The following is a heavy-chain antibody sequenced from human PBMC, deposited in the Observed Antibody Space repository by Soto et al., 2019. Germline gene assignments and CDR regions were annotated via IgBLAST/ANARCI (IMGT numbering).Heavy chain of an antibody. Sequence: QVQLVQSGAEVKKPGASVKVSCKASGYTFTSYAMHWVRQAPRQRLEWMGWINAGNGNTKYSQKFQGRVTITRDTSASTANMELSSLRSEDTAVYYCARDIIAAAVDYWGQGTLVTVSS. D-gene: IGHD6-13*01. V-gene: IGHV1-3*01. CDR3: ARDIIAAAVDY. CDR1: GYTFTSYA. J-gene: IGHJ4*02. CDR2: INAGNGNT.